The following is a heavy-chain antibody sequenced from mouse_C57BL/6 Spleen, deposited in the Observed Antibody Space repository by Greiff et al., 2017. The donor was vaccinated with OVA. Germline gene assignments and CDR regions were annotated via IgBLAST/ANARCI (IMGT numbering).Heavy chain of an antibody. D-gene: IGHD4-1*01. J-gene: IGHJ1*03. Sequence: QVQLKESGAELVRPGASVKLSCKASGYTFTDYYINWVKQRPGQGLEWIARIYPGSGNTYYNEKFKGKATLTAEKSSSTAYMQLSSLTSEDSAVYFCARVDWDWYFDVWGTGTTVTVSS. CDR2: IYPGSGNT. CDR1: GYTFTDYY. CDR3: ARVDWDWYFDV. V-gene: IGHV1-76*01.